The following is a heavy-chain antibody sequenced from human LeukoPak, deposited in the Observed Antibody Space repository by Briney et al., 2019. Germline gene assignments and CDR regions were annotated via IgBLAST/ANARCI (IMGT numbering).Heavy chain of an antibody. CDR2: IYYTGST. J-gene: IGHJ3*02. D-gene: IGHD1-26*01. Sequence: SETLSLTCTVSDGSISNYYWSWIRQPPGKGLEWIGYIYYTGSTNYNPSLRSRVTISVDTSKKQFSLKLTSVTAADTAVYFCVRSGSLHAFDIWGLGTKVTVSS. V-gene: IGHV4-59*01. CDR1: DGSISNYY. CDR3: VRSGSLHAFDI.